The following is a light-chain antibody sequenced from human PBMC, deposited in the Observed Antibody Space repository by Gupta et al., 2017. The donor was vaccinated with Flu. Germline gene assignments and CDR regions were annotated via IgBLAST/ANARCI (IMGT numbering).Light chain of an antibody. CDR3: GTWDSSLSSGV. V-gene: IGLV1-51*01. CDR1: SSNIGDNY. J-gene: IGLJ3*02. CDR2: DND. Sequence: QSVLTQPPSVSAAAGQKVTISCSGTSSNIGDNYVSWYQFLPGTAPKLLIYDNDRRPSGIPDRFSGSKSGTSATLGIXGXQTGDEXDYYCGTWDSSLSSGVFGGGTKLTVL.